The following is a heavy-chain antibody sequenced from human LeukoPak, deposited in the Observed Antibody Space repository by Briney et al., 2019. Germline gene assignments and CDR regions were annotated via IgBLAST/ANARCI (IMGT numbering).Heavy chain of an antibody. D-gene: IGHD3-3*01. CDR1: GGSISSYY. Sequence: PSETLSLTCTVPGGSISSYYWSWIRQPPGKGLEWIGYIYYSGSTNYNPSLKSRVTISVDTSKNQFSLKLSSVTAADTAVYYCASGRPRFLEWLTEYYFDYWGQGTLVTVSS. CDR3: ASGRPRFLEWLTEYYFDY. J-gene: IGHJ4*02. CDR2: IYYSGST. V-gene: IGHV4-59*01.